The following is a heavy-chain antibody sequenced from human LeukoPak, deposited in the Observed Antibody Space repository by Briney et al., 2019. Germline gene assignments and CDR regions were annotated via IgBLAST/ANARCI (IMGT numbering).Heavy chain of an antibody. V-gene: IGHV3-74*01. D-gene: IGHD5-12*01. Sequence: GGSLRLSCAASGFTFSSYWMHWARQAPGKGPVWVSRINSDGSGTTYADSVKGRFTISRDNAKNTVHLQMNSLGVEDTAIYFCAGAYSAYDPFDYWGQGILVTVSS. CDR2: INSDGSGT. J-gene: IGHJ4*02. CDR3: AGAYSAYDPFDY. CDR1: GFTFSSYW.